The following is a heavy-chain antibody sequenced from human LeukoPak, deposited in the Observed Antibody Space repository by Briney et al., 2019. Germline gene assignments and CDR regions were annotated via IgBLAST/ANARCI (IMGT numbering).Heavy chain of an antibody. D-gene: IGHD6-6*01. CDR2: IIPIFGTA. J-gene: IGHJ4*02. Sequence: ASVKVSCKASGGTFSSYAISWVRQAPGQGLEWMGGIIPIFGTANYAQKFQGRVTITTDESTSTAYMELSSLRSEDTAVYYCARISPKYSSSSYFDYWGQGTLVTVSS. V-gene: IGHV1-69*05. CDR3: ARISPKYSSSSYFDY. CDR1: GGTFSSYA.